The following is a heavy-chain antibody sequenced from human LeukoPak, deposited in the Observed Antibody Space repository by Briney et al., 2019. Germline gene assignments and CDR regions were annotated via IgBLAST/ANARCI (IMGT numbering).Heavy chain of an antibody. CDR2: ISYDGSNK. V-gene: IGHV3-30*18. Sequence: PGRSLRLSCADSGFTFSSYGMHWVRQAPGKGLEWVAVISYDGSNKYYADSVKGRFTISRDNSKNTLYLQMNSLRAEDTAVYYCAKDYRSLPRPGYYYYGMDVWGQGTTVTVSS. J-gene: IGHJ6*02. CDR1: GFTFSSYG. CDR3: AKDYRSLPRPGYYYYGMDV. D-gene: IGHD1-26*01.